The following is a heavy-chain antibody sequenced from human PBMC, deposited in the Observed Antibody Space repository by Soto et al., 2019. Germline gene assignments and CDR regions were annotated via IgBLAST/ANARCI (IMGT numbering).Heavy chain of an antibody. CDR1: SGSFRGYD. J-gene: IGHJ4*02. V-gene: IGHV4-34*01. CDR2: INHSGST. CDR3: ARAGITRIAAAGTPFDY. D-gene: IGHD6-13*01. Sequence: ALYNTSLTCAFNSGSFRGYDWSWIRGPQGKGLEWIWEINHSGSTNYNPSLKSRVTISVDTSKNQFSLKLSSVTAADTAVYYCARAGITRIAAAGTPFDYWGQGTLVTVS.